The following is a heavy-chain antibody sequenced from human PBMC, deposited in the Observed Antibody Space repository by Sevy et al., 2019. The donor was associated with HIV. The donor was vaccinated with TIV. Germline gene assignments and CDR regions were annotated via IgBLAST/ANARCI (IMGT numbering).Heavy chain of an antibody. J-gene: IGHJ4*02. CDR1: VFTFSSYN. CDR2: ISGSSDYV. D-gene: IGHD1-26*01. CDR3: AKWDADRRWYFDY. V-gene: IGHV3-21*01. Sequence: GGSLRLSCAASVFTFSSYNMNWVRQAPGKGLEWVSSISGSSDYVFYADSVKGRFTISRDNDKNSLYFQMNSVRAEDTAVYYCAKWDADRRWYFDYWGQGTLVTVSS.